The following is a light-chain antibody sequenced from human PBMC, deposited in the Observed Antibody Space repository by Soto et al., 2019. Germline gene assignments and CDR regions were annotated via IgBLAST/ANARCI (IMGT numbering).Light chain of an antibody. CDR1: QGISNY. V-gene: IGKV1-27*01. J-gene: IGKJ1*01. CDR3: QKYNSAWT. CDR2: AAS. Sequence: IQMTQSPSSLSSSLGDRVSITWRASQGISNYLAWYQQTPGKVPKLLIYAASTLQSGVPSRFSVSGSGTFFTLPISSMKPEYVATDDCQKYNSAWTFGQGTKVDIK.